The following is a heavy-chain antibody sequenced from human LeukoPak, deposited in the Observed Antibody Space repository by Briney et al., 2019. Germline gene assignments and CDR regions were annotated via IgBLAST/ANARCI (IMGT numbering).Heavy chain of an antibody. D-gene: IGHD2-15*01. CDR3: ARFPSLINPWSF. CDR1: GYSFMDYH. V-gene: IGHV1-2*02. CDR2: INPNSGRT. J-gene: IGHJ4*02. Sequence: ASVKVSCKASGYSFMDYHIHWVRQAPGQGLEWMGWINPNSGRTTYAQKFQGRFTMTGDASITTVYMVLDSLNSDDTAVYYCARFPSLINPWSFWGQGTLVTVSS.